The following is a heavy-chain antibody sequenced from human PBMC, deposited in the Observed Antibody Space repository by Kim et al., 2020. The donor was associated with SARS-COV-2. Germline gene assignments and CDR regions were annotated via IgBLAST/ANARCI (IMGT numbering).Heavy chain of an antibody. D-gene: IGHD6-13*01. V-gene: IGHV3-48*02. CDR3: GAGGSSSSWCWWFDS. CDR2: ISSSSSTL. Sequence: GGSLRLSCAASGFTFSSYSMNWVRQAPGKGLEWVSYISSSSSTLSHADSSEGRLITSTKNNNKKPLQQKINRLRDEKAADYCGAGGSSSSWCWWFDSWG. CDR1: GFTFSSYS. J-gene: IGHJ5*01.